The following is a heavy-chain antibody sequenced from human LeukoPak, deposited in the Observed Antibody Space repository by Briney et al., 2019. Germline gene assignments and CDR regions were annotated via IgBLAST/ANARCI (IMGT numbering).Heavy chain of an antibody. Sequence: PGGSLRLSCAASGFTFSKSWMSWVRQTPEKGLEWVANIKEDGSAKYYVDSVKGRFTISRDNAKNSLYLQMNSLRVEDTAVYYCAKDDGGYYWGQGVLVTVSS. CDR2: IKEDGSAK. CDR1: GFTFSKSW. V-gene: IGHV3-7*04. CDR3: AKDDGGYY. J-gene: IGHJ4*02. D-gene: IGHD3-10*01.